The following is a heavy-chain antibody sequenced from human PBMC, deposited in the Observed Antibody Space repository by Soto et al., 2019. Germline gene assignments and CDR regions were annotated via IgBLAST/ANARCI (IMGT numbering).Heavy chain of an antibody. J-gene: IGHJ4*02. CDR3: TQVYGSGSWGWYFHS. CDR1: GFSLTTTGVG. Sequence: QITLRESRPSLVKPTETLTLTCTFSGFSLTTTGVGVGWIRQPPGKALEWLAVVFWDGGERYSPSLKSRVTITKDTSKDQVVLTMTNMDPADTATYYCTQVYGSGSWGWYFHSWGQGTLVTVSS. CDR2: VFWDGGE. D-gene: IGHD1-26*01. V-gene: IGHV2-5*02.